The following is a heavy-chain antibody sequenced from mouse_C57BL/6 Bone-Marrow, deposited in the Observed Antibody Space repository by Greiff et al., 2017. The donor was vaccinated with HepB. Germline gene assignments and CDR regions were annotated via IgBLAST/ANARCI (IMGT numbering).Heavy chain of an antibody. D-gene: IGHD4-1*01. J-gene: IGHJ3*01. CDR1: GFTFTSYW. Sequence: EVQLQQSGTVLARPGASVKMSCTTSGFTFTSYWMHWVKQRPGQGLEWIGAIYPGNSDTNYNQKFKGKAKLTADTATSTAYMELSSLKNEDSAVYYCTRAKFNWSWFAYWGQGTRATVSA. CDR2: IYPGNSDT. V-gene: IGHV1-5*01. CDR3: TRAKFNWSWFAY.